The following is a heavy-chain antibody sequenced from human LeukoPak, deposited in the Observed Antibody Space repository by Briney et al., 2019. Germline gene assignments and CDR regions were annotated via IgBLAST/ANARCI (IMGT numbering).Heavy chain of an antibody. D-gene: IGHD2-2*01. V-gene: IGHV1-46*01. Sequence: GASVKVSCKTSGYTFTSYYIHWVRQAPGQGLEWMGVMNPSGGGTTYAQRFQGRINMTMDVSASEVYMEVSSLSSADTAVYYCAREFIVVVLDGRRQNPHEVKYYYYYGMDVWGQGTTVTVSS. CDR1: GYTFTSYY. J-gene: IGHJ6*02. CDR3: AREFIVVVLDGRRQNPHEVKYYYYYGMDV. CDR2: MNPSGGGT.